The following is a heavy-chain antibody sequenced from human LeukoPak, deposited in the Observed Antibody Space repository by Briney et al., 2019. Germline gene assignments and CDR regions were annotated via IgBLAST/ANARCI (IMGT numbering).Heavy chain of an antibody. Sequence: SETLSLTCTVSGGSISSGSYYWSWIRQPAGKGLEWIGRIYTSGSTNYNPSLKSRVTISVDTSKNQFSLKLSSVTAADTAMYYCAREPYSSSWVDYWGQGTLVTVSS. D-gene: IGHD6-13*01. CDR2: IYTSGST. CDR3: AREPYSSSWVDY. CDR1: GGSISSGSYY. J-gene: IGHJ4*02. V-gene: IGHV4-61*02.